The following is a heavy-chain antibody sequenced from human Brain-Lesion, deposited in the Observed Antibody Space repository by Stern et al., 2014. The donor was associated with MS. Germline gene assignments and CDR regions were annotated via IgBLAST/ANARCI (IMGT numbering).Heavy chain of an antibody. D-gene: IGHD3-10*01. V-gene: IGHV3-74*01. Sequence: EVQPVESGGGLVQPGGSLRLSCAASGFTFSNSWMHWVRQAPGKGLVWVSRINRDGSTTTYADSVKGRFTISRDNAKNTLYLQMSSLRAEDTAVYYCTILSGPYDHWGQGTLVTVSS. CDR3: TILSGPYDH. J-gene: IGHJ4*02. CDR1: GFTFSNSW. CDR2: INRDGSTT.